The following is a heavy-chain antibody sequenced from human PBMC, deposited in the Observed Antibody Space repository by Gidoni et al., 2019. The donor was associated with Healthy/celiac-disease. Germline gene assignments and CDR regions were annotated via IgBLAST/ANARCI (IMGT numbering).Heavy chain of an antibody. D-gene: IGHD3-22*01. CDR3: ARVHYYDSSGQRPYFDY. J-gene: IGHJ4*02. V-gene: IGHV3-21*01. CDR2: ISSSGSTI. CDR1: GFPFISYS. Sequence: EVQLVESGGGLVKPGGSLSLSCAASGFPFISYSMNWVRQAPGKGLEWVSSISSSGSTIYYADSVKGRFTISRDNAKNSLYLQMNSLRAEDTAVYYCARVHYYDSSGQRPYFDYWGQGTLVTVSS.